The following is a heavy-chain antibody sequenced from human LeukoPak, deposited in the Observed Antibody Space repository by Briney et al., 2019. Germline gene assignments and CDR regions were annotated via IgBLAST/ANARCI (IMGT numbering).Heavy chain of an antibody. CDR1: GGSISGNA. J-gene: IGHJ3*02. Sequence: SETLSFTCTVSGGSISGNAWNWVRQPAGKGLEWIGRILTSGDTVYNPSLESRVTMSLDTSKNQFSLKLNSLTAADTAVYYCARRFNSGNDDVFDIWGQGTMVAVSS. D-gene: IGHD1-1*01. CDR3: ARRFNSGNDDVFDI. CDR2: ILTSGDT. V-gene: IGHV4-4*07.